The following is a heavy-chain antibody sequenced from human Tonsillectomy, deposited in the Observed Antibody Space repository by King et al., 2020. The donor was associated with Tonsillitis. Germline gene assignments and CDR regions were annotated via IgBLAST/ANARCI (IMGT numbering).Heavy chain of an antibody. Sequence: VQLVESGGGVVQPGRSLRLSCAASGFTISSYPMHWVRQAPGKGLEWVAAISFDGSNQYYAASVKGRFTISTDKSKNTLYLKMNSLRAEDTTVYYCARARVYYYDSSDSWGQGTLVTVSS. D-gene: IGHD3-22*01. V-gene: IGHV3-30-3*01. CDR2: ISFDGSNQ. CDR1: GFTISSYP. J-gene: IGHJ4*02. CDR3: ARARVYYYDSSDS.